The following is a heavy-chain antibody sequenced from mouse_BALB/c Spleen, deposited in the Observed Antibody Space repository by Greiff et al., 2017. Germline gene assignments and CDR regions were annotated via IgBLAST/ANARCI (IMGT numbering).Heavy chain of an antibody. CDR1: GYNFTSYW. J-gene: IGHJ2*01. V-gene: IGHV1-55*01. Sequence: VQLQQPGAELVKPGTSVKLSCKASGYNFTSYWINWVKLRPGQGLEWIGDIYPGSGSTNYTEKFKSKATLTVDTSSSTAYMQLSSLASEDSALYYCARSGYGDYFDYWGQGTTLTVSS. CDR3: ARSGYGDYFDY. D-gene: IGHD2-14*01. CDR2: IYPGSGST.